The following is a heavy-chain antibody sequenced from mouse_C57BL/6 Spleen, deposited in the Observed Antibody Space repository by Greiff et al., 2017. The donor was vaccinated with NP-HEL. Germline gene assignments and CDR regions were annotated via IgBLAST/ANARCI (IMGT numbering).Heavy chain of an antibody. CDR3: ARGRYYDYDEGYFDV. Sequence: VQLQQSGPELVKPGASVKISCKASGYAFSSSWMNWVKQRPGKGLEWIGRIYPGDGDTNYNGKFKGKATLTADKSSSTAYMQLSSLTSEDSAVYFCARGRYYDYDEGYFDVWGTGTTVTVSS. V-gene: IGHV1-82*01. J-gene: IGHJ1*03. D-gene: IGHD2-4*01. CDR2: IYPGDGDT. CDR1: GYAFSSSW.